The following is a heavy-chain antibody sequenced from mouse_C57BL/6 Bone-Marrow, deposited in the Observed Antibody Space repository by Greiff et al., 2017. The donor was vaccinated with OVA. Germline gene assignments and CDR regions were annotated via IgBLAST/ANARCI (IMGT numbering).Heavy chain of an antibody. Sequence: QVQLQQPGAELVRPGSSVKLSCKASGYTFTSYWMDWVKQRPGQGLEWIGNIYPSDSETHYNQKFKDKATLTVDKSSSTAYMQLSSLTSEDSAVYYCARKGRGNYFDYWVQGTTLTVSS. CDR3: ARKGRGNYFDY. V-gene: IGHV1-61*01. CDR1: GYTFTSYW. J-gene: IGHJ2*01. CDR2: IYPSDSET.